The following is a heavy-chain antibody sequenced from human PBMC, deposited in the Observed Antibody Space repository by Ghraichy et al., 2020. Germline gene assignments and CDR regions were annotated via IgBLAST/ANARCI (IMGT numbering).Heavy chain of an antibody. CDR1: GGSISSAGYY. Sequence: SQTLSLTCTVSGGSISSAGYYWSWIRQHPGKGLEWIGYIYYSGSTYYNPSLQSRVTISVDTSKNQFSLKLSSVIAADTAVYYCARDSSNYGSGISYFDYWGQGTLVTVSS. CDR3: ARDSSNYGSGISYFDY. V-gene: IGHV4-31*02. J-gene: IGHJ4*02. D-gene: IGHD3-10*01. CDR2: IYYSGST.